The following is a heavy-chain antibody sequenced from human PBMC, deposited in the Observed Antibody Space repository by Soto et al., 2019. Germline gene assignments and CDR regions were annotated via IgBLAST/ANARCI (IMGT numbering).Heavy chain of an antibody. V-gene: IGHV5-51*01. CDR1: GYNFTNYW. Sequence: GESLKISCKGSGYNFTNYWIGWVRQIPGKGLEWMGLIYPGDSDTRYNPSFEGQVTISADSNTAYLQWSSLKASDTAMYYCGRHRGYTSRNSYYGMDAWGQGTPVTVSS. J-gene: IGHJ6*02. D-gene: IGHD5-18*01. CDR3: GRHRGYTSRNSYYGMDA. CDR2: IYPGDSDT.